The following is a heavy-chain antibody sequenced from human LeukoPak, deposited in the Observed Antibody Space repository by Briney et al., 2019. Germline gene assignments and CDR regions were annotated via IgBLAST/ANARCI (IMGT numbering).Heavy chain of an antibody. CDR2: IYYNGST. J-gene: IGHJ4*02. CDR3: ARGPTYYYGSGSYRPYVY. V-gene: IGHV4-39*07. CDR1: GGSISSTSYY. D-gene: IGHD3-10*01. Sequence: SETLSLTCTVSGGSISSTSYYWGWIRQPPGKGLEWIGNIYYNGSTYYNPSLKSRVTMSVDTSKNQFSLNLSSVTAADTAMYYCARGPTYYYGSGSYRPYVYWGQGTLVTVSS.